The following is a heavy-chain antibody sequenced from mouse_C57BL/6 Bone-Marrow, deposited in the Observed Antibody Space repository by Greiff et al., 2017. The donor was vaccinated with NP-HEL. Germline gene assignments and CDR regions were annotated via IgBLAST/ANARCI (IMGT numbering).Heavy chain of an antibody. D-gene: IGHD1-1*01. J-gene: IGHJ4*01. Sequence: QVQLQQSGAELARPGASVKLSCKASGYTFTSYGISWVKQRTGQGLEWIGEIYPRSGNTYYNEKFKGKATLTADKSSSTAYMELRSLTSEDSAVYFCAFDYYGSSNYYAMDYWGHGTAVTVSS. V-gene: IGHV1-81*01. CDR2: IYPRSGNT. CDR1: GYTFTSYG. CDR3: AFDYYGSSNYYAMDY.